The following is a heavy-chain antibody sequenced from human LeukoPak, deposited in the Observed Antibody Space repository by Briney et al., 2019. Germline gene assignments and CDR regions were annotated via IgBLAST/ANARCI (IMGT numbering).Heavy chain of an antibody. CDR3: ARDSSWRGMDV. J-gene: IGHJ6*02. D-gene: IGHD3-3*01. CDR2: IYYIGST. V-gene: IGHV4-31*03. Sequence: TQSLTCTVAGDSITSGGYHWSWIRQHPGKGLEWIGNIYYIGSTYYNPSLKSRLTISIDTSKDQFSLKLTSVTAADTAVYYCARDSSWRGMDVWGQGTTVTVSS. CDR1: GDSITSGGYH.